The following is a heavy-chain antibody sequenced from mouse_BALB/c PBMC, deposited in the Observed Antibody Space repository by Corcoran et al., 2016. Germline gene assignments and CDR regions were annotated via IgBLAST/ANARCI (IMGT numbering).Heavy chain of an antibody. CDR2: INTYTGEP. Sequence: QIQLVQSGPELKKPGATVKISCKASGYTFTHYGMTWVKQAPGKGLKWMGWINTYTGEPTYADDFKGRFAFSLETSASTAYLQINNLKNEDTATYFCARSDGSSWFAYWGQGTLVTVSA. V-gene: IGHV9-3-1*01. D-gene: IGHD1-1*01. CDR3: ARSDGSSWFAY. J-gene: IGHJ3*01. CDR1: GYTFTHYG.